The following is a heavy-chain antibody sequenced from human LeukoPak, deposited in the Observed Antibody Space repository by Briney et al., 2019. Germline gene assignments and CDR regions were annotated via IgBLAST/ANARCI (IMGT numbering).Heavy chain of an antibody. D-gene: IGHD5-18*01. CDR1: GGSISSSNW. CDR3: ARRGSGYSRYYMDV. V-gene: IGHV4-4*02. CDR2: IYHSGST. J-gene: IGHJ6*03. Sequence: PSGTLSLTCAVSGGSISSSNWWSWVRQPPGKGLEWIGEIYHSGSTNYNPSLKSRVTISVDTSKNQFSLKLSSVTAADTAVYYCARRGSGYSRYYMDVWGKGTTVTISS.